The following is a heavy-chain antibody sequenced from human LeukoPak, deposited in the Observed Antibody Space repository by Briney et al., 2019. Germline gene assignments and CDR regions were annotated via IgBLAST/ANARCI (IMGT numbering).Heavy chain of an antibody. Sequence: GGSLRLSCAASGFTFSSYSMNWVRQAPGKGLEWVSSISSSRSYIYYADSVKGRFTISRDNAKNSLYLQMNSLRAEDTAVYYCARDYYDSSGYYVYYFDYWGQGTLVTVSS. V-gene: IGHV3-21*01. D-gene: IGHD3-22*01. CDR3: ARDYYDSSGYYVYYFDY. J-gene: IGHJ4*02. CDR2: ISSSRSYI. CDR1: GFTFSSYS.